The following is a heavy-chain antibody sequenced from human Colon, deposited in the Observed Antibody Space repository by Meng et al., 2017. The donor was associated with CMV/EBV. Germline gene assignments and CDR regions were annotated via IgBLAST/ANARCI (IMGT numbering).Heavy chain of an antibody. CDR2: INTDGSST. D-gene: IGHD3-16*01. CDR1: GFTFSNYW. CDR3: ARGGTYMNMWYVS. V-gene: IGHV3-74*01. Sequence: CAGSGFTFSNYWMHWVPQAPGKGLVWVSRINTDGSSTNYADSVKGRFTISRDNAKNTLYLQMNSLRAEDTAMYYCARGGTYMNMWYVSWGQGTLVTVSS. J-gene: IGHJ5*01.